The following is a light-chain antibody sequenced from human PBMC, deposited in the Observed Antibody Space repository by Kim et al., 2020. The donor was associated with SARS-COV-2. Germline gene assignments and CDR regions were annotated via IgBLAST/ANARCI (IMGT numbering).Light chain of an antibody. J-gene: IGLJ2*01. Sequence: GQKVTVSCSGSSSNIGRNYVSWYQHLPGTAPKLLIYDNDKRPSGVPDRFSGSKSGTSATLGITGLQIGDEADYYCGTWDSSLSAVLFGGGTQLTVL. CDR2: DND. CDR3: GTWDSSLSAVL. V-gene: IGLV1-51*01. CDR1: SSNIGRNY.